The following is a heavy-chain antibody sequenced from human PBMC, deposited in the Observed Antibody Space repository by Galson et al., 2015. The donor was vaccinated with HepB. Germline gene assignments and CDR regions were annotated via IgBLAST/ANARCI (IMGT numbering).Heavy chain of an antibody. CDR3: AKDYRWLQLERYYFEY. CDR1: GYSFTSYW. Sequence: SGAEVKKPGESLRISCKGSGYSFTSYWISWVRQMPGKGLEWMGRIDPSDSYTNYSPSFQGHVTISADKSISTAYLQWSSLKASDTAMYYCAKDYRWLQLERYYFEYWGQGTLVTVSS. V-gene: IGHV5-10-1*01. D-gene: IGHD5-24*01. J-gene: IGHJ4*02. CDR2: IDPSDSYT.